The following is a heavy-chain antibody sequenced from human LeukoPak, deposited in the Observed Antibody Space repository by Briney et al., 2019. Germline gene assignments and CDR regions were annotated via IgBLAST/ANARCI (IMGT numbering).Heavy chain of an antibody. D-gene: IGHD5-18*01. CDR1: GFSFNSYS. CDR3: ARDLIDTAMVTVVDY. V-gene: IGHV3-21*01. J-gene: IGHJ4*02. Sequence: GGSLRLSCAASGFSFNSYSMNWVRQAPGKGLEWVSSITSSSSYIYYADSVKGRFTISRDNAKNSLYLQMNSLRAEDTAVYYCARDLIDTAMVTVVDYWGQGTPVTVSS. CDR2: ITSSSSYI.